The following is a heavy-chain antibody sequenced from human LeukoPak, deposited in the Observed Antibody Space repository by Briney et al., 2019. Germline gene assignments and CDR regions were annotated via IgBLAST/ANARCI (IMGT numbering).Heavy chain of an antibody. J-gene: IGHJ4*02. D-gene: IGHD5-18*01. Sequence: ASVKVSCKASGGTFSSYAISWVRQAPGQGLERMGGIIPIFGTANYAQKFQGRVTITADESTSTAYMELSSLRSEDTAVYYCARVPGYSYDPPFDYWGQGTLVTVSS. CDR3: ARVPGYSYDPPFDY. CDR2: IIPIFGTA. V-gene: IGHV1-69*01. CDR1: GGTFSSYA.